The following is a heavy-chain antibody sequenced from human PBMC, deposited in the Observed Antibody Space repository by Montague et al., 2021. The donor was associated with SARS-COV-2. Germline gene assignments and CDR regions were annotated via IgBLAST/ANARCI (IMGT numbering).Heavy chain of an antibody. V-gene: IGHV4-38-2*02. CDR1: GHSISSGYY. D-gene: IGHD2-21*01. CDR2: ISHIGKT. Sequence: SETLSLTCSVSGHSISSGYYWGWIRQPPGKGLEWVGCISHIGKTYYSPSLKSRLTISLDSSKNQFSLQARSVTAADTAVYYWGGVVDNRGRGYWGQGTLVTVS. J-gene: IGHJ4*02. CDR3: GGVVDNRGRGY.